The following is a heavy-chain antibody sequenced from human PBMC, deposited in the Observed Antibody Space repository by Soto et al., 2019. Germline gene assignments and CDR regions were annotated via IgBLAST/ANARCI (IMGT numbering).Heavy chain of an antibody. J-gene: IGHJ4*02. CDR1: GITFTAYA. Sequence: EVQLLESGGGLVQPGGSLRLSCAASGITFTAYAMSWVRQAPGKGLEWVSSISGSGGSTYYADSVKGRLTISRDNSKNTLYLQMTSRRAEDTAVYYCATIIIPAATNFYWGQGTLVTVSS. V-gene: IGHV3-23*01. CDR3: ATIIIPAATNFY. D-gene: IGHD2-2*01. CDR2: ISGSGGST.